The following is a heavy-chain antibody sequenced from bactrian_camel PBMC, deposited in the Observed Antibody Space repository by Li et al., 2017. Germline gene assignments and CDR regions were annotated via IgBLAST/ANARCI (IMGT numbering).Heavy chain of an antibody. D-gene: IGHD6*01. CDR1: RHPSSSWC. CDR3: TKALVSGAGMGGKYNY. Sequence: HVQLVESGGGLVQPGGSLRLSCAASRHPSSSWCVAWFRQAPGKEREGVAAIDSDGSTSYADSVKGRFTISQDNAKNTPYLQMNSLKTEDTAMYYCTKALVSGAGMGGKYNYWGQGTQVTVS. J-gene: IGHJ4*01. CDR2: IDSDGST. V-gene: IGHV3S26*01.